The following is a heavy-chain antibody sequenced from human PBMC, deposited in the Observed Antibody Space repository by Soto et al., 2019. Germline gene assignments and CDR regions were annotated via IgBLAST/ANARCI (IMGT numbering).Heavy chain of an antibody. CDR2: VGVSGATT. CDR3: AKFRAGLGSQTDA. V-gene: IGHV3-23*01. Sequence: EVQLLESGGNLVQPGGSLRLSCAASGFTFSSYAMSWVRQAPGKGLEWVSTVGVSGATTYYTDSVKGRFTISRDNSNNTLFLPIHSLRDDDKAIYYCAKFRAGLGSQTDAWGQGTMLTVSS. D-gene: IGHD3-10*01. J-gene: IGHJ4*02. CDR1: GFTFSSYA.